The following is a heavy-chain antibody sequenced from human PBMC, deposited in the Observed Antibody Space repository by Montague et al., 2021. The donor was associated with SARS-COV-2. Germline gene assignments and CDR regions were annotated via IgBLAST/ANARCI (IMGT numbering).Heavy chain of an antibody. J-gene: IGHJ6*02. Sequence: SLRLSCAASGFPFSSYTMNWVRQAPGKGLEWVSSISSSSSYISYADLVKGRFTISRDNAKNSLYLQMNSLRAEDTAVYYCARVGIYYYYGMDVWGQGTTVTVSS. CDR2: ISSSSSYI. V-gene: IGHV3-21*01. CDR1: GFPFSSYT. CDR3: ARVGIYYYYGMDV. D-gene: IGHD1-26*01.